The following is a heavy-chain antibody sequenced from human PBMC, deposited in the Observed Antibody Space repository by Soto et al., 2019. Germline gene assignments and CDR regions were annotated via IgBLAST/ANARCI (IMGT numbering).Heavy chain of an antibody. CDR1: GYTFTSYD. CDR3: ARGGYYDFWSGNGAFDI. CDR2: MNPNSGNT. D-gene: IGHD3-3*01. Sequence: GASVKVSCKASGYTFTSYDINWVRQATGQGLEWMGWMNPNSGNTGYAQKFQGRVTMTRNTSISTAYMELSSLRSEDTAVYYCARGGYYDFWSGNGAFDIWGQGTMVTVSS. V-gene: IGHV1-8*01. J-gene: IGHJ3*02.